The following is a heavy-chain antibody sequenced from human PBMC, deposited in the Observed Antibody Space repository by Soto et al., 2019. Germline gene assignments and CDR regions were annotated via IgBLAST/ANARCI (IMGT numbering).Heavy chain of an antibody. J-gene: IGHJ6*02. CDR3: ARGVMGYDFWSGYYTIRYGMDV. D-gene: IGHD3-3*01. Sequence: GGSLRISCSASGFTFSDYYMSWIRQAPGKGLEWVSYISSSGSTIYYADSVKGRFTISRGNAKNSLYLQMNSLRAEDTAVYYCARGVMGYDFWSGYYTIRYGMDVWGQGTTVTVSS. V-gene: IGHV3-11*01. CDR1: GFTFSDYY. CDR2: ISSSGSTI.